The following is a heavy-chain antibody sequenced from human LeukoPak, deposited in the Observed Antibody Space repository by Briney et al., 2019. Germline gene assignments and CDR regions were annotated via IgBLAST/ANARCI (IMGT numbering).Heavy chain of an antibody. CDR1: GGSISSYY. CDR3: ARGAISSFDY. J-gene: IGHJ4*02. Sequence: SETLSLTCTVSGGSISSYYWSWIRQSPGKGLEWIGYIYYSGSTNYNPSLKSRVTVSLDTSKNLFSLKLSSVTAADTAVYYCARGAISSFDYWGQGTLVTVSS. CDR2: IYYSGST. V-gene: IGHV4-59*01. D-gene: IGHD3-3*02.